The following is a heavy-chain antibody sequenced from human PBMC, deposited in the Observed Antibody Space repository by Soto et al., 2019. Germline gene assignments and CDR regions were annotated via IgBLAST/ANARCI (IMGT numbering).Heavy chain of an antibody. CDR3: ARAFRVAGTTYGMDV. CDR1: GFTFSSYD. V-gene: IGHV3-13*04. D-gene: IGHD6-19*01. J-gene: IGHJ6*02. Sequence: PGGSLRLSCAASGFTFSSYDMHWVRQATGKGLEWVSAIGTAGDTYYPGSVKGRFTISRENAKNSLYLQMNSLRAGDTAVYYCARAFRVAGTTYGMDVWGQGTTVTVSS. CDR2: IGTAGDT.